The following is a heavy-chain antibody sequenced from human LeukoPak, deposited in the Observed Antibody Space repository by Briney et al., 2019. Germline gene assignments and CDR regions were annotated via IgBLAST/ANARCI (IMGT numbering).Heavy chain of an antibody. J-gene: IGHJ4*02. D-gene: IGHD5-24*01. CDR3: TSRDDSGY. Sequence: PGGSLRLSCAASGFTFSNYALHWVRQAPGKGLEYVSAVDIDGGSTYYANSVKGRFTISRDNSKSTLYLQIDSLRPEDMAVYYCTSRDDSGYWGQGTLVTVSS. CDR2: VDIDGGST. CDR1: GFTFSNYA. V-gene: IGHV3-64*01.